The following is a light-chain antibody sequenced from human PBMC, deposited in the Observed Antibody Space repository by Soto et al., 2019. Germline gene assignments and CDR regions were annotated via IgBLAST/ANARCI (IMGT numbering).Light chain of an antibody. Sequence: EIVLTQSPGTLSLSPGERATLSCRASQSVSSSYLAWYQQKPGQAPRLLIYGASSRATGIPDRFSGSGSETDFTLTISRLEPEDFEVYYCQQYGSSPLTFGGGTKVDIK. J-gene: IGKJ4*01. CDR3: QQYGSSPLT. CDR2: GAS. V-gene: IGKV3-20*01. CDR1: QSVSSSY.